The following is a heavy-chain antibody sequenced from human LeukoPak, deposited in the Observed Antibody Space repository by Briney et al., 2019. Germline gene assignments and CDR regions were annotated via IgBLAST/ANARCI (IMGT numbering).Heavy chain of an antibody. V-gene: IGHV1-46*01. J-gene: IGHJ4*02. CDR2: IKPSGGST. CDR3: AREVPENSNFDY. Sequence: ASVKGSCKASGYTFTSYYTHWVRQAPGQGLEWMGIIKPSGGSTLYAQKFQGRVTVTSDMSTSTVYVELSSLRSEDTAVYYCAREVPENSNFDYWGQGTLVTVSS. CDR1: GYTFTSYY. D-gene: IGHD2-21*01.